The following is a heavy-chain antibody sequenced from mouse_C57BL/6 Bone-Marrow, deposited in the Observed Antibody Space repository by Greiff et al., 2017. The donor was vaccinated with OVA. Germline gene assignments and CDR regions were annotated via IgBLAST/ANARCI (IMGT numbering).Heavy chain of an antibody. CDR3: AKGPYYFDY. V-gene: IGHV1-54*01. Sequence: VQLQQSGAELVRPGTSVKVSCKASGYAFTNYLIEWVKQRPGQGLEWIGVINPGSGGTNYNEKFKGKATLTADKSSSTAYMQLSSLTSEDSAVYFCAKGPYYFDYWGQGTTLTVSS. J-gene: IGHJ2*01. CDR2: INPGSGGT. CDR1: GYAFTNYL.